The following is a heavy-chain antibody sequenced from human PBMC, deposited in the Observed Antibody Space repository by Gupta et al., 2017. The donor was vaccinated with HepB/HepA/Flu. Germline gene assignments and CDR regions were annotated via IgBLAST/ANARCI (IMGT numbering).Heavy chain of an antibody. CDR2: IKRMTDGETT. CDR3: WGYET. D-gene: IGHD3-16*01. Sequence: EVQLVESGGGLVEPGGSLRLSCETSGFPFSEAYMHWVRQAPGKGLEWVGLIKRMTDGETTNYGAPVKGRFSISRDDSKTTAYRQMNSLKTEDTGVYYCWGYETWGQGTLVTVSS. V-gene: IGHV3-15*05. J-gene: IGHJ5*02. CDR1: GFPFSEAY.